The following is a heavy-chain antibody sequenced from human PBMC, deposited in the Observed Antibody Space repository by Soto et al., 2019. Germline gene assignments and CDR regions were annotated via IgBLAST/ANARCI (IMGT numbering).Heavy chain of an antibody. D-gene: IGHD6-6*01. V-gene: IGHV3-33*01. CDR3: TREASSSSGVDI. CDR2: VWYDGSNK. CDR1: GFTFSNYC. Sequence: QVQLVESGGGVFQPGRSLSLSCAASGFTFSNYCMHWVRQAPGKGLEWVAVVWYDGSNKDYADAVEGRFTISRDNSKNTLYLQMNSLRAEDTAMYYCTREASSSSGVDIWGQGTTVTVSS. J-gene: IGHJ3*02.